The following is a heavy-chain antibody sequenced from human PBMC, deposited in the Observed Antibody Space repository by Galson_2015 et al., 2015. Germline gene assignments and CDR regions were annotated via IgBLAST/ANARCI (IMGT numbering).Heavy chain of an antibody. V-gene: IGHV3-30-3*01. CDR1: GFTFSSYA. CDR3: ARDMRRAPAS. Sequence: SLRLSCAASGFTFSSYAMHWVRQALGKGLEWVAVISYDGSNKYYADSVKGRFTISRDNSKNTLYLQMNSLRAEDTAVYYCARDMRRAPASWGQGTLVTVSS. CDR2: ISYDGSNK. J-gene: IGHJ4*02. D-gene: IGHD6-25*01.